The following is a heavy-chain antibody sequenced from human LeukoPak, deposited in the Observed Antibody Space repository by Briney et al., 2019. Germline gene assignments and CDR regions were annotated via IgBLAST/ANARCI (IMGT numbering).Heavy chain of an antibody. CDR1: GFTFSSYS. Sequence: TGGSLRLSCAASGFTFSSYSMNWVRQAPGKGLEWVSSISSSSSYIYYADSVKGRFTISRDNAKNSLYLQMNSLRAEDTAVYYCAREGQEGFDYWGQGTLVTVSS. CDR3: AREGQEGFDY. V-gene: IGHV3-21*01. CDR2: ISSSSSYI. J-gene: IGHJ4*02.